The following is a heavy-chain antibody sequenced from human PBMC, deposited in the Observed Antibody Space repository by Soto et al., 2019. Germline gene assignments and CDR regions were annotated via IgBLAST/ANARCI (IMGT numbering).Heavy chain of an antibody. CDR3: ASSRPGDAIDY. J-gene: IGHJ4*02. D-gene: IGHD6-6*01. Sequence: QVQLVQSGAEVKKPGSSVKVSCKASGGTFSSYTISWVRQAPGQGLEWMGRIIPILGIANYAQKFQGRVTITADKSTSTAYMELSSLRSEDTVVYYCASSRPGDAIDYWGQGTLVTVSS. V-gene: IGHV1-69*02. CDR2: IIPILGIA. CDR1: GGTFSSYT.